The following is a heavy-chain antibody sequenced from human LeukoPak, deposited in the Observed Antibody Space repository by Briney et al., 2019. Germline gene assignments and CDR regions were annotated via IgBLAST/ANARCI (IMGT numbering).Heavy chain of an antibody. CDR3: ARVRPTGIAAAGLDY. D-gene: IGHD6-13*01. Sequence: PSETLSLTCAVYGGSFSGYYWSWIRQPPGKGLEWLGEINHSGSTNYNPSLKSRVTISVDTSKNQFSLKLSSVTAADTAVYYCARVRPTGIAAAGLDYWGQGTLVTVSS. CDR1: GGSFSGYY. V-gene: IGHV4-34*01. CDR2: INHSGST. J-gene: IGHJ4*02.